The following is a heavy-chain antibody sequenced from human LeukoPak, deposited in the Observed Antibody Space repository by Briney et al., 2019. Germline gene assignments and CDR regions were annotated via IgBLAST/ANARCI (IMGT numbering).Heavy chain of an antibody. CDR2: ISAYNGNT. V-gene: IGHV1-18*01. CDR1: GYTFTSYG. Sequence: ASVKVSCKASGYTFTSYGISWVRQAPGQGLEWMGWISAYNGNTNYAQKLQGRVTMTTDTPTSTAYMELRSLRSDDTAVYYCARDRSGCSSTSCQKPYNWFDPWGQGTLVTVSS. D-gene: IGHD2-2*01. J-gene: IGHJ5*02. CDR3: ARDRSGCSSTSCQKPYNWFDP.